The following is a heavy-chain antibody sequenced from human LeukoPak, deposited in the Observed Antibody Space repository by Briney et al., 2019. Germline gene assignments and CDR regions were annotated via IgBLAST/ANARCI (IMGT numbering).Heavy chain of an antibody. CDR3: ARGRIITILRRGYYFDY. V-gene: IGHV4-34*01. CDR1: GGSFSGYY. J-gene: IGHJ4*02. D-gene: IGHD3-3*01. Sequence: SETLSLTCAVYGGSFSGYYWSWIRQPPGKGLEWIGEINHSGSTNYDPSLKSRVTISVDTSKNQFSLKLSSVTAADTAVYYCARGRIITILRRGYYFDYWGQGTLVTVSS. CDR2: INHSGST.